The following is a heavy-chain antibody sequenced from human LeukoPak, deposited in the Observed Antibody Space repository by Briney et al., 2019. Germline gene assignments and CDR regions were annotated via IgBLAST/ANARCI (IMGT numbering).Heavy chain of an antibody. D-gene: IGHD6-19*01. V-gene: IGHV4-59*08. CDR1: GGSMYSHY. J-gene: IGHJ4*02. Sequence: SETLSLTCTVSGGSMYSHYWSWIRQPPGKGLEWIGYIYYSGSTHYNPSLKSRVTISVDTSKNQFSLKLSSVTAADTAVYYCARHAAVAGTAFDYWGQGNLVTVSS. CDR2: IYYSGST. CDR3: ARHAAVAGTAFDY.